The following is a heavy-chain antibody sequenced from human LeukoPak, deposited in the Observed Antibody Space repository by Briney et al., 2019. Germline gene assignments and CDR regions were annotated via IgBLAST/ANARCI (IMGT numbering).Heavy chain of an antibody. CDR3: ARPLNYDILTGYGY. Sequence: SGTLSLTCTVSGGSISSGSYYWGWIRQPPGKGLEWIGSIYYSGSTYYNPSLKSRVTISVDTSKNQFSLKLSSVTAADTAVYYCARPLNYDILTGYGYWGQGTLVTVSS. J-gene: IGHJ4*02. V-gene: IGHV4-39*01. D-gene: IGHD3-9*01. CDR1: GGSISSGSYY. CDR2: IYYSGST.